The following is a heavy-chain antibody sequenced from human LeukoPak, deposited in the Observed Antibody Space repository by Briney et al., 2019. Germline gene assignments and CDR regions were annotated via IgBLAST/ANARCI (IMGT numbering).Heavy chain of an antibody. CDR2: LRFDGGDQ. V-gene: IGHV3-30*02. Sequence: PGGSLRLSCVASGFTLSQYGMHWVRQAPGKGLEWVAFLRFDGGDQSYADSVKGRFTISRDNSKNTLYLQMNGLRAEDTAVYYCAKSVPAIRGEIDYWGQGTLVTVSS. CDR3: AKSVPAIRGEIDY. CDR1: GFTLSQYG. D-gene: IGHD3-10*01. J-gene: IGHJ4*02.